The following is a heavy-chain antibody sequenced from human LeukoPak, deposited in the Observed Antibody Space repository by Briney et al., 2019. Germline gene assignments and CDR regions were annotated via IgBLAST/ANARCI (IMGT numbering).Heavy chain of an antibody. CDR3: ARVNPVDSSGYYGAPLYYYYYTDV. Sequence: ASVKVSCKTSGYSFTSYNLHWVRQAPGQRLEWMGIIKPSGGNTNYAQKLQGRVTMTTDTSTSTAYMELRSLRSDDTAVYYCARVNPVDSSGYYGAPLYYYYYTDVWGKGTTVTISS. V-gene: IGHV1-46*01. J-gene: IGHJ6*03. CDR1: GYSFTSYN. CDR2: IKPSGGNT. D-gene: IGHD3-22*01.